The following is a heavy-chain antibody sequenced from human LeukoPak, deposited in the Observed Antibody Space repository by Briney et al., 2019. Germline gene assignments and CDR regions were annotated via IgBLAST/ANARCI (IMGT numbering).Heavy chain of an antibody. J-gene: IGHJ4*02. D-gene: IGHD5-18*01. CDR1: GFTFSSYW. CDR3: ARVVDTHFDY. V-gene: IGHV3-74*01. Sequence: PGGSLRLFCAASGFTFSSYWMHWARQAPGKGLVWVSRIKSDGSTTTYADSVKGRFTISRDNAKNTLDLQMNSLRAEDTAVYYCARVVDTHFDYWGQGTLVTVSS. CDR2: IKSDGSTT.